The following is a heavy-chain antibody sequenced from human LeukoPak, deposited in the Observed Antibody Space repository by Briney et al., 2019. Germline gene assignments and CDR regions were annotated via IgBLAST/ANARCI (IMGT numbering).Heavy chain of an antibody. D-gene: IGHD6-13*01. J-gene: IGHJ6*03. CDR2: IYHSGST. V-gene: IGHV4-38-2*02. CDR3: ARSHSRGQQLIHYMDV. CDR1: GYSISSGYY. Sequence: SETLSLTCTVSGYSISSGYYWGWIRQPPGKGLEWIRSIYHSGSTYYNPSLKSRVTISVDTSKNQFSLKLSSVTAADTAVYYCARSHSRGQQLIHYMDVWGKGTTVTVSS.